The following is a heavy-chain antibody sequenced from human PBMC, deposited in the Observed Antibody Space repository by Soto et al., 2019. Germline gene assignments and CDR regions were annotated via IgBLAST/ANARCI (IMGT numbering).Heavy chain of an antibody. Sequence: SETLSLTCTVSGGSISSSSYYWGWIRQPPGKGLEWIGSIYYSGSTYYNPSLKSRVTISVDTSKNQFSLKLSSVTAADTAVYYCARHDFEAAAYYLDYWGQGTLVTVSS. CDR2: IYYSGST. V-gene: IGHV4-39*01. CDR3: ARHDFEAAAYYLDY. CDR1: GGSISSSSYY. D-gene: IGHD6-13*01. J-gene: IGHJ4*02.